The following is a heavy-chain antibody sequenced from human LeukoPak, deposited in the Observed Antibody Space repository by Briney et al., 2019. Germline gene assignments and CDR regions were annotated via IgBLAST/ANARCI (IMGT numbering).Heavy chain of an antibody. V-gene: IGHV3-23*01. Sequence: PGGSLRLSCAASGFSFNNYAMSWVRQAPGKGPEWVSAISDNGVRTYYADSVKGRFTISRDNSKNTLYLQMNSLRAEDTAVYYCAKGTTTTAASFDYWGQGTLVTVSS. CDR1: GFSFNNYA. D-gene: IGHD4-17*01. J-gene: IGHJ4*02. CDR3: AKGTTTTAASFDY. CDR2: ISDNGVRT.